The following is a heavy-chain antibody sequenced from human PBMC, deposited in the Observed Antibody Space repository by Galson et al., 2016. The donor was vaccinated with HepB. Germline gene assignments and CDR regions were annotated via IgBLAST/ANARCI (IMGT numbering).Heavy chain of an antibody. J-gene: IGHJ4*02. CDR3: AREGIIAGPRGYFDF. D-gene: IGHD6-13*01. CDR1: GGSISSTSYY. V-gene: IGHV4-39*02. CDR2: IYYSGST. Sequence: SETLSLTCTVSGGSISSTSYYWGWIRQPPGKGLEWIGSIYYSGSTYYNPSLKSRVTISVGTSENQFSLKLASVTAADTAIYFCAREGIIAGPRGYFDFWGQGTLVTVSS.